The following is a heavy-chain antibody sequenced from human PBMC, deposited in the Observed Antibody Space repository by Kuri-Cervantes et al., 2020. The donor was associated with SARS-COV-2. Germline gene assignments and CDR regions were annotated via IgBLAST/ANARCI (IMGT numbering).Heavy chain of an antibody. V-gene: IGHV3-48*04. J-gene: IGHJ4*02. CDR3: ARVGYSYGYLFDY. CDR1: GFTFNTYA. D-gene: IGHD5-18*01. CDR2: ISSSGSTI. Sequence: GGSLRLSCAASGFTFNTYAMTWVRQAPGKGLEWVSYISSSGSTIYYADSVKGRFTISRDNAKNSLYLQMNSLRAEDTAVYYCARVGYSYGYLFDYWGQGTLVTVSS.